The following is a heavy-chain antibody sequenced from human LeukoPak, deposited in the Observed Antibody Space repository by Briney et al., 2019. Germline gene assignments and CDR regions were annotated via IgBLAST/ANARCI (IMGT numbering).Heavy chain of an antibody. V-gene: IGHV1-46*01. CDR3: ARDAGIAARPGAHAFDI. Sequence: GASVKVSCKASGYTFTSYYMHWVRQAPGQGLEWMGIINPSGGSTSYAQKFQGRVTMTRDTSTSTVYMELSSLRSEDTAVYYCARDAGIAARPGAHAFDIWGQGTMVTVSS. D-gene: IGHD6-6*01. CDR2: INPSGGST. J-gene: IGHJ3*02. CDR1: GYTFTSYY.